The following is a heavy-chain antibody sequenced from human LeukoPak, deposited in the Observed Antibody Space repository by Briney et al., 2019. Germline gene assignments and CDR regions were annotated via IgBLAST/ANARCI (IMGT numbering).Heavy chain of an antibody. V-gene: IGHV3-7*03. Sequence: GGSLRLSCAAYGFALSSHWMTWVRQVPGRGPEWVANVNRDGSETYYLDSVKGRFTISKDNAKNSLYLQMNSLRAEDTALYHCARNNGMDVWGQGTTVIVSS. J-gene: IGHJ6*02. CDR3: ARNNGMDV. CDR1: GFALSSHW. CDR2: VNRDGSET.